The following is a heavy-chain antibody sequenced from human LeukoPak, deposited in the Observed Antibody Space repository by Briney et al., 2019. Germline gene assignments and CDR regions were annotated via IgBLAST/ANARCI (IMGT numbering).Heavy chain of an antibody. J-gene: IGHJ4*02. CDR3: GLSGGSYCGGDCYSAKLDY. D-gene: IGHD2-21*02. V-gene: IGHV1-69*13. CDR2: IIPIFGTA. CDR1: GGTFSSYA. Sequence: GASVKVSCKASGGTFSSYAISWVRQAPGQGLEWMGGIIPIFGTANYAQKFQGRVTIAADESTSTAYMELSSLRSEDTAVYYCGLSGGSYCGGDCYSAKLDYWGQGTLVTVSS.